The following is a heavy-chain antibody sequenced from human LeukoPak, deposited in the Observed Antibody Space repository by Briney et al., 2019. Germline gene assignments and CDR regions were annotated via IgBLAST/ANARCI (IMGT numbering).Heavy chain of an antibody. D-gene: IGHD3-22*01. J-gene: IGHJ4*02. CDR2: ISSSGSTI. CDR1: GFTFSDYY. V-gene: IGHV3-11*01. Sequence: GSLRLSCAASGFTFSDYYMSWIRQAPGKGLEWVSYISSSGSTIYYADSVKGRFTISRDNSKNTLYLQMNSLRAEDTAVYYCAKEFYDSSGYYFDYWGQGTLVTVSS. CDR3: AKEFYDSSGYYFDY.